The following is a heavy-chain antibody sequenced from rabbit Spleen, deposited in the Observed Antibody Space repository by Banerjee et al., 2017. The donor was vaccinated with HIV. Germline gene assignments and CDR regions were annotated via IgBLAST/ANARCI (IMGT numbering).Heavy chain of an antibody. CDR3: ARDSGSSFSSYGMDL. Sequence: QQLVESGGGLVKPGASLTLTCTASGFSLSYNNVMCWVRQAPGKGLEWIACIDSGSSGFTYFASWAKGRFTISKTSSTTVTLQMTSLTAADTATYFCARDSGSSFSSYGMDLWGQGTLVTVS. CDR2: IDSGSSGFT. D-gene: IGHD8-1*01. J-gene: IGHJ6*01. CDR1: GFSLSYNNV. V-gene: IGHV1S40*01.